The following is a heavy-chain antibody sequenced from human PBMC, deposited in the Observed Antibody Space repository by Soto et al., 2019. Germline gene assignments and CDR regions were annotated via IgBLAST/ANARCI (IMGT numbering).Heavy chain of an antibody. V-gene: IGHV4-4*07. D-gene: IGHD1-26*01. J-gene: IGHJ4*02. Sequence: SETLSLTCTVSGGSISNYYWSWIRQPAGKGLEWIGRIYTTGSTNYNPSLKSRVTMSVDTSKNQFSLNLSSVTAADKAVYYCARGGSPRVVDYWGQGTLVTVSS. CDR3: ARGGSPRVVDY. CDR2: IYTTGST. CDR1: GGSISNYY.